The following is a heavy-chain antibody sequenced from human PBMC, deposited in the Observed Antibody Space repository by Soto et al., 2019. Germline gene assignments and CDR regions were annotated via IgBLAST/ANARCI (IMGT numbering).Heavy chain of an antibody. Sequence: QLQLQESGPGLVKPSETLSLTCTVSGGSISSSPYYWGWIRQPPGKGLEWIGHIYYNGNTFYNPSLKSRVTISIDTSKNQFSLKLSSVTAADTAVYYCARQGPLSNNWNQLDYWGQGTLVTVSS. CDR1: GGSISSSPYY. J-gene: IGHJ4*02. V-gene: IGHV4-39*01. CDR2: IYYNGNT. CDR3: ARQGPLSNNWNQLDY. D-gene: IGHD1-1*01.